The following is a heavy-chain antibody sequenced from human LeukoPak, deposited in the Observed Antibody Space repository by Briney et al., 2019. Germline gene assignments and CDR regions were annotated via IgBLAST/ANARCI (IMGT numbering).Heavy chain of an antibody. J-gene: IGHJ4*02. CDR2: IRYDGSNK. CDR1: GFTFSSYG. Sequence: GGSLRLSCAASGFTFSSYGMHWVRQAPGKGLEWVAFIRYDGSNKYYADSVKGRFTISRDNSKNTLYLQMNSLRAEDTAVYYCARVDYYDSSGYPGFYWGQGTLVTVSS. V-gene: IGHV3-30*02. D-gene: IGHD3-22*01. CDR3: ARVDYYDSSGYPGFY.